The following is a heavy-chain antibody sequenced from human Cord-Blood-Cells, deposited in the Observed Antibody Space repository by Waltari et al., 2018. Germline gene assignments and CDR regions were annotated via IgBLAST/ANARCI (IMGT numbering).Heavy chain of an antibody. CDR1: GGTFSSYA. CDR2: IIPIFGPA. Sequence: QVQLVQSGAEVKKPGSSVKVSCKASGGTFSSYAISWVRQAPGQGLEWMGGIIPIFGPANYAEKFQGRVTTAAYESTSTAYMELSSLRSEDTAVYYCARFSDRTAALYYGMDVWGQGTTVTVSS. CDR3: ARFSDRTAALYYGMDV. D-gene: IGHD6-13*01. J-gene: IGHJ6*02. V-gene: IGHV1-69*01.